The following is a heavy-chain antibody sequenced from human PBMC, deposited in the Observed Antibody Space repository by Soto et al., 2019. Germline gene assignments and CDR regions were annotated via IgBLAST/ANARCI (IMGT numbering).Heavy chain of an antibody. CDR2: IYYSGST. V-gene: IGHV4-39*07. CDR1: GGSIRSSSYY. CDR3: ARAGAAPYYYYGMDV. J-gene: IGHJ6*02. D-gene: IGHD6-6*01. Sequence: SETLSLTCTVSGGSIRSSSYYWGWIPQPPGKGLEWIGSIYYSGSTYYNPSPKSRVTISVDTSKNQFSLKLSSVTAADTAVYYCARAGAAPYYYYGMDVSGQGTTVT.